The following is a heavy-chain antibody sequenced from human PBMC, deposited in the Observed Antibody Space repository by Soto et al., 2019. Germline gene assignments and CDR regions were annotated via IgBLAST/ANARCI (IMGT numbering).Heavy chain of an antibody. D-gene: IGHD6-6*01. CDR1: GGSISSSSYY. Sequence: SETLSLTCTVSGGSISSSSYYWGWIRQPPGKGLEWIGSIYYSGSTYYNPSLKSRVTISVDTSKNQFSLKLSSVTAADTAVYYCAKGPSSSDAFDIWGQGTMVTVSS. CDR2: IYYSGST. V-gene: IGHV4-39*07. CDR3: AKGPSSSDAFDI. J-gene: IGHJ3*02.